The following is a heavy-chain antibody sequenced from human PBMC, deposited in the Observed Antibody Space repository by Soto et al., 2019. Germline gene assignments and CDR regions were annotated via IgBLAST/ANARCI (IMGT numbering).Heavy chain of an antibody. CDR3: TRDLQGVLYYYYGMGV. V-gene: IGHV3-74*01. J-gene: IGHJ6*02. Sequence: GGSLRLACAASGFTFSSYWMHWVRQAPGKGLVWVSRINIDGSSTRYADSVKGRFTISRDNAKNTLYLQMNSLRAEDTAVYYCTRDLQGVLYYYYGMGVWGQGTTVTVSS. D-gene: IGHD2-2*01. CDR2: INIDGSST. CDR1: GFTFSSYW.